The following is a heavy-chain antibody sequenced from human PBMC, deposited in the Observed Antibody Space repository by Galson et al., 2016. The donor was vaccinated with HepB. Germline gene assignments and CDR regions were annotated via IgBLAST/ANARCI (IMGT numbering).Heavy chain of an antibody. CDR3: AIGYGAETPGDAFDI. CDR2: ISAYNGYT. Sequence: SVKVSCKASGYTFTSYGISWVRQAPGQGLEWMGWISAYNGYTNYAQKLQGRVTMTTDTSTSAAYMELRSLRSDDTAVYYCAIGYGAETPGDAFDIWGRGTVVTVSS. D-gene: IGHD5-12*01. V-gene: IGHV1-18*01. J-gene: IGHJ3*02. CDR1: GYTFTSYG.